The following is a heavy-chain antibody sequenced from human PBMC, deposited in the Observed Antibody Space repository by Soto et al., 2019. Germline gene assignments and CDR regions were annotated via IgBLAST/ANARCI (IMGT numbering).Heavy chain of an antibody. CDR2: INHSGST. CDR1: GGSFSGYY. CDR3: SQGIAAAGGDYYYYGMDV. Sequence: QVQLQQWGAGLLKPSETLSLTCAVYGGSFSGYYWSWIRQPPGKGLEWIGEINHSGSTNYNPSLKSRVTISVDTLKNQFSLKLSSVTAADTAVYYCSQGIAAAGGDYYYYGMDVWGQGTTVTVSS. D-gene: IGHD6-13*01. V-gene: IGHV4-34*01. J-gene: IGHJ6*02.